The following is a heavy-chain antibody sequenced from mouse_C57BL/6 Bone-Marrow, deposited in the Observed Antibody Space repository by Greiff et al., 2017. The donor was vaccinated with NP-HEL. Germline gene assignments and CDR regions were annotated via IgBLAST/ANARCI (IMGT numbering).Heavy chain of an antibody. V-gene: IGHV1-47*01. D-gene: IGHD2-3*01. Sequence: QVHVKQSGAELVKPGASVKMSCKASGYTFTTYPIEWMKQNHGKSLEWIGNFHPYNDDTKYNEKFKGKATLTVEKSSSTVYLELSRLTSDDSAVYYCARGGDGYPYYFDYWGKGTTLTVSS. CDR3: ARGGDGYPYYFDY. J-gene: IGHJ2*01. CDR2: FHPYNDDT. CDR1: GYTFTTYP.